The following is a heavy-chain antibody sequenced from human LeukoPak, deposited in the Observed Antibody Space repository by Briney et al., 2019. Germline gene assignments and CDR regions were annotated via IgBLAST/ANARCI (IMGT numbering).Heavy chain of an antibody. CDR3: ARELRGYRYGVPTYYMDV. CDR1: GFTVSSNY. J-gene: IGHJ6*03. CDR2: IKQDGSEK. V-gene: IGHV3-7*03. Sequence: GGSLRLSCAASGFTVSSNYMSWGRQAPGKGLEWVANIKQDGSEKYYVDSVKGRFTISRDNSKNTLYLQMNSLIAEDTAVYYCARELRGYRYGVPTYYMDVWGKGTTVTISS. D-gene: IGHD5-18*01.